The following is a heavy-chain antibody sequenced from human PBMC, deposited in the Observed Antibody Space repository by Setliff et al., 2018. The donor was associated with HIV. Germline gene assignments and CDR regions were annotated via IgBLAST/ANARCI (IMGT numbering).Heavy chain of an antibody. D-gene: IGHD6-6*01. CDR2: IYYSGTT. V-gene: IGHV4-39*02. CDR3: AREFSSPSFDQ. CDR1: GGSISSGSHY. J-gene: IGHJ4*02. Sequence: SETLSLTCSVSGGSISSGSHYWGWIRQAPGKGLEWIGNIYYSGTTFYNPSLKSRVSISVDTSRNEFSLKLTSVTAADTAVYYCAREFSSPSFDQWGQGTLVTVSS.